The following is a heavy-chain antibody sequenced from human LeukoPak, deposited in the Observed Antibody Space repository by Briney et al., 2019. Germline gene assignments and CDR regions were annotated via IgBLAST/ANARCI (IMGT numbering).Heavy chain of an antibody. D-gene: IGHD6-13*01. CDR3: ARSYGYSSSWYGSDWFDP. CDR2: IYYSGST. V-gene: IGHV4-39*07. Sequence: PSETLSHTCTVSGGSISSSSYYWGWIRQSPGKGLEWIGSIYYSGSTYYNPSLKSRVTISVDTSKNQFSLKLSSVTAADTAVYYCARSYGYSSSWYGSDWFDPWGQGTLVTVSS. CDR1: GGSISSSSYY. J-gene: IGHJ5*02.